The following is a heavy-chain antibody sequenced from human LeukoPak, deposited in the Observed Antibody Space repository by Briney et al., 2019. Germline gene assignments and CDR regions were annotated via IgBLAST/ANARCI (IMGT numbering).Heavy chain of an antibody. J-gene: IGHJ3*01. V-gene: IGHV4-4*07. CDR1: VRSLSSFF. CDR2: MFANGKA. Sequence: PSESLSLTCSVYVRSLSSFFSRWIRQPAERELEWLGRMFANGKANYNPSLKSRISMSVDTSRSQFSLNLTSVTASDTATYYCARGIVAASSDEFDVWGQGTTVIVSS. CDR3: ARGIVAASSDEFDV. D-gene: IGHD2-21*01.